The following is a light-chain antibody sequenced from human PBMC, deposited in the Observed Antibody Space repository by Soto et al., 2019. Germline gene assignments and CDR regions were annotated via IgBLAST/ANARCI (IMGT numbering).Light chain of an antibody. V-gene: IGLV2-14*01. CDR3: SSFTNSSTYV. J-gene: IGLJ1*01. Sequence: QSVLTQPASVSGSPGQSITISCTGTSSDVGAYNYVSWYQQYPGKAPKRMIYEVRNRPSGVSNRFSGSKSGNTASLTISGLQAEDEADYYCSSFTNSSTYVFGTGTKLTVL. CDR1: SSDVGAYNY. CDR2: EVR.